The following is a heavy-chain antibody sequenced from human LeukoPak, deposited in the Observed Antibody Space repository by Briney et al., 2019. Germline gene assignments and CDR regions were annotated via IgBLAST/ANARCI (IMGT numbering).Heavy chain of an antibody. CDR1: GGSISNYY. CDR3: ARERQQRDNAFDI. CDR2: IYYSGTT. Sequence: PSETLSLTCTVSGGSISNYYWSWIRQPPGKGLEWIGYIYYSGTTKYNPSLKSRVTMSVDTSNNQLSLIFYYATAADTAVYYRARERQQRDNAFDIWGQGTMVTVSS. V-gene: IGHV4-59*01. J-gene: IGHJ3*02. D-gene: IGHD6-25*01.